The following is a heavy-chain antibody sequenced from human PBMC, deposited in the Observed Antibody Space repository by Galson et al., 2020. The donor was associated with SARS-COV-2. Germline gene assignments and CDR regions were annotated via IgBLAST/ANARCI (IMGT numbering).Heavy chain of an antibody. J-gene: IGHJ4*02. CDR1: GFPFSSFS. V-gene: IGHV3-21*01. D-gene: IGHD6-13*01. CDR3: ASPLVSSSYYSGY. Sequence: NSGGSLRLSCTASGFPFSSFSMHWVRQAPGKGLEWVSSISSSSTYRYYADSVKGRFTISRDNAKNSLYLQMNSLRVEDTAVYYCASPLVSSSYYSGYWGQGTLVTVSS. CDR2: ISSSSTYR.